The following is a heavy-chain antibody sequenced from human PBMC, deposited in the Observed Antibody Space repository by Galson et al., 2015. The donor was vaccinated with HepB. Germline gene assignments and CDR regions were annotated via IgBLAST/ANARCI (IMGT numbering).Heavy chain of an antibody. Sequence: CAISGDSVSSNTVGWNRIRRSPSRGLEWLGRTYYRSTWSNDYAQSVQSRIIINPDTSKNQISLQLNSVTPEDTAVYYCARSIHLGRGFDSWGQGTPVTVSS. J-gene: IGHJ4*02. CDR1: GDSVSSNTVG. CDR3: ARSIHLGRGFDS. CDR2: TYYRSTWSN. V-gene: IGHV6-1*01. D-gene: IGHD7-27*01.